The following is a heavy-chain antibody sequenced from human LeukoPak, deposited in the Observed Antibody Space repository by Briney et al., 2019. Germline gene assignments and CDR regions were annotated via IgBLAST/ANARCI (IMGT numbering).Heavy chain of an antibody. V-gene: IGHV3-33*01. CDR3: ARDYSSSWDY. D-gene: IGHD6-13*01. CDR2: IWYDGSGK. J-gene: IGHJ4*02. CDR1: GFTFSRYS. Sequence: GRSLRLSCAASGFTFSRYSMHWVRQAPGKGLEWVAIIWYDGSGKYYADSVKGRFTISRDNSNNTLFLQMNSLRVEDTALYYCARDYSSSWDYRGQGTLVTVSS.